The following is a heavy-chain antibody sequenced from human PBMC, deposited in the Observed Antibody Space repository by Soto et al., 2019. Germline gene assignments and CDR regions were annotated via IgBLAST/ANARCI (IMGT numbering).Heavy chain of an antibody. J-gene: IGHJ5*02. V-gene: IGHV4-34*01. D-gene: IGHD6-19*01. CDR3: AREEVAVAGTEGNWFDP. CDR2: INHSGST. Sequence: HSETLSLTCAVYGGSFSGYYWSWIRQPPGKGLEWIGEINHSGSTNYNPSLKSRVTISVDTSKNQFSLKLSSVTAADTAVYYCAREEVAVAGTEGNWFDPWGQGTLVTVSS. CDR1: GGSFSGYY.